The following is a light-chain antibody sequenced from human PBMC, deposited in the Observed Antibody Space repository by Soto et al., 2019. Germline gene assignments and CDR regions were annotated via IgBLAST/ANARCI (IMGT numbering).Light chain of an antibody. V-gene: IGKV3-20*01. Sequence: EIVLTQSPGTVSLSPGERATLSCRASQSVSSRNLAWYRQKPGQAPSLLIFRASNRATGIPDRFSGSGSGTDVTLTISRLEPEDCAVYYCLRYGDSPPAYTFGQGTKLEIK. CDR3: LRYGDSPPAYT. CDR1: QSVSSRN. J-gene: IGKJ2*01. CDR2: RAS.